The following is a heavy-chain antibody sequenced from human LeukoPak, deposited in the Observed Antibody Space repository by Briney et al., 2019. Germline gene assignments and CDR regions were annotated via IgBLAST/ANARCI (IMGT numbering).Heavy chain of an antibody. Sequence: GGSLRLSCAASGYTFSSYAMSWVRQAPGKGLEWVSAISGSGGSTYYADSVKGRFTISRDNSKNTLYLQMNSLRAEDTAVYYCAKEVLLFGESRHDAFDIWGQGTMVTVSS. CDR1: GYTFSSYA. CDR2: ISGSGGST. J-gene: IGHJ3*02. V-gene: IGHV3-23*01. CDR3: AKEVLLFGESRHDAFDI. D-gene: IGHD3-10*01.